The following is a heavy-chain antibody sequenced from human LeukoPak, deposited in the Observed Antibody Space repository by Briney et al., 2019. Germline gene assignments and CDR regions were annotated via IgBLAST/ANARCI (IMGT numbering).Heavy chain of an antibody. Sequence: SETLSLTCAVYGGSFSGYYWSWICQPPGKGLEWIGEINHSGSTNYNPSLKSRVTISVDTSKNQFSLKLSSVTAADTAVYYCARAGTTQRTNKRRYNWFDPWGQGTLVTVSS. D-gene: IGHD2/OR15-2a*01. CDR1: GGSFSGYY. CDR3: ARAGTTQRTNKRRYNWFDP. CDR2: INHSGST. V-gene: IGHV4-34*01. J-gene: IGHJ5*02.